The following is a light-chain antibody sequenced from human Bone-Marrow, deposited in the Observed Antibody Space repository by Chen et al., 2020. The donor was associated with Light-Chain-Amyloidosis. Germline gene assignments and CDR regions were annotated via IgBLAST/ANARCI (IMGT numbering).Light chain of an antibody. J-gene: IGLJ3*02. CDR1: SSDVGGYNY. CDR3: SSYTSSSTLDV. CDR2: DVS. V-gene: IGLV2-14*01. Sequence: QSALTQPASVSGSPGQSITISCTGPSSDVGGYNYVSWYQQHPGKAPKLMIYDVSNRPSGVSNRFSGSKSGNTASLTISGLQAEDEADYYCSSYTSSSTLDVFGGGTKLTVL.